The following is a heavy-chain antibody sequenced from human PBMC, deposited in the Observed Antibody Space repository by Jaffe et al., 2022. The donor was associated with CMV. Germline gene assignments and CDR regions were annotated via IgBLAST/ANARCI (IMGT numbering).Heavy chain of an antibody. D-gene: IGHD6-19*01. Sequence: QVQLQESGPGLVKPSETLSLTCTVSGGSISSYYWSWIRQPPGKGLEWIGYIYYSGSTNYNPSLKSRVTISVDTSKNQFSLKLSSVTAADTAVYYCARVPVYSSGYDYWGQGTLVTVSS. J-gene: IGHJ4*02. CDR3: ARVPVYSSGYDY. CDR1: GGSISSYY. CDR2: IYYSGST. V-gene: IGHV4-59*01.